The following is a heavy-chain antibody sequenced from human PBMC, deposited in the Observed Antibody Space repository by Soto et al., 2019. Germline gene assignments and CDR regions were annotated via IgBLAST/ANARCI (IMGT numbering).Heavy chain of an antibody. J-gene: IGHJ6*02. CDR3: ARVRGATVTRMGYGMDV. V-gene: IGHV4-34*01. Sequence: PSETLSLTCAVYGGSFSGYYWSWIRQPPGKGLEWIGEINHSGSTNYNPSLKSRVTISVDTSKNQFSLKLSSVTAADTAVYYCARVRGATVTRMGYGMDVWGQGTTVTVSS. CDR1: GGSFSGYY. D-gene: IGHD4-17*01. CDR2: INHSGST.